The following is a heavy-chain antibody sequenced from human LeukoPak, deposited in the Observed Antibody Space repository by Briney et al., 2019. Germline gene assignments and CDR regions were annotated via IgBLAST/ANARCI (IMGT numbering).Heavy chain of an antibody. Sequence: GXSLQISCQGSGYSFTSYWIGWVRQLPGKGLEWMGIIYPGDSDTRYSPSFQGQVTISADKSISTAYLQWSSLKASDTAMYYCARLQLLPYFHFDYWGQGTLVTVSS. D-gene: IGHD2-2*01. CDR3: ARLQLLPYFHFDY. V-gene: IGHV5-51*01. CDR1: GYSFTSYW. CDR2: IYPGDSDT. J-gene: IGHJ4*02.